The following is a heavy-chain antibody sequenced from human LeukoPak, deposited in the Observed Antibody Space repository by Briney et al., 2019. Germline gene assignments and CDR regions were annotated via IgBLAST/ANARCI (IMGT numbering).Heavy chain of an antibody. Sequence: GGSLGLSCAASGFTFSSYSMNWVRQAPGEGLEWVSSISSSSSYIYYADSVKGRFTISRDNAKNSLYLQMNSLRAEDTAVYYCARDLAVAGTGYYYYYGMDVWGQGTTVTVSS. CDR2: ISSSSSYI. J-gene: IGHJ6*02. CDR1: GFTFSSYS. CDR3: ARDLAVAGTGYYYYYGMDV. V-gene: IGHV3-21*01. D-gene: IGHD6-19*01.